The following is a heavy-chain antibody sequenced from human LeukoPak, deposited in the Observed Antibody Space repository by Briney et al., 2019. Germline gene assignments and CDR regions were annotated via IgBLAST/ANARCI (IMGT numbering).Heavy chain of an antibody. D-gene: IGHD6-6*01. CDR2: IYTSGST. J-gene: IGHJ6*03. V-gene: IGHV4-4*07. CDR1: GGSISSYH. Sequence: SETLSLTCTVSGGSISSYHWSWIRQPAGKGLEWIGRIYTSGSTNYNPSLKSRVTISVDTSKNQFSLKLSSVTAADTAVYYCARSRLPGSISYMDVWGKGTTVTISS. CDR3: ARSRLPGSISYMDV.